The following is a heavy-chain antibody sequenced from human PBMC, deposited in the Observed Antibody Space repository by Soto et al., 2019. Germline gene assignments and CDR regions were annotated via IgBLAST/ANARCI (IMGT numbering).Heavy chain of an antibody. J-gene: IGHJ4*02. V-gene: IGHV4-59*08. Sequence: PWETLCLTCTVSGVSISGYYWSWLRQPPGKGLEWIGYIYSIRSTNYNPSLRSRVTMSIDTSQAQFSLKLSSVTATDTPVYYCARHVNLPLAGTGFDCWGRGTMVTVSS. CDR1: GVSISGYY. CDR2: IYSIRST. CDR3: ARHVNLPLAGTGFDC. D-gene: IGHD6-19*01.